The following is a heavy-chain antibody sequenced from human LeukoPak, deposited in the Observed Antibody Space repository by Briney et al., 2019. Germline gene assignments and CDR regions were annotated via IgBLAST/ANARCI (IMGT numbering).Heavy chain of an antibody. CDR2: IYTSGST. Sequence: SQTLSLTCTVSGGSISSGSYYWSWIRQPAGKGLEWIGRIYTSGSTNYNPSLKSRVTISVDTSKNQFSLKLSSLTAADTAVYYCARDLAVAGTYYYYGMDVWGQGTTVTVSS. CDR3: ARDLAVAGTYYYYGMDV. V-gene: IGHV4-61*02. CDR1: GGSISSGSYY. D-gene: IGHD6-19*01. J-gene: IGHJ6*02.